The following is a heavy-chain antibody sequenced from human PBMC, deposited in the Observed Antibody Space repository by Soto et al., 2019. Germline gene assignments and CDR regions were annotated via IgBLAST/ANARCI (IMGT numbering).Heavy chain of an antibody. Sequence: QVQLQQWGAGLLKPSETLSLTCAVYGGSFSGYYWSWIRQPPGKGLEWIGEINHSGSTNYNPSLKSRVTISVDTSKNQFSLKLSSVTAADTAVYYCARGLLYYDFWSGYFNYYMDVWGKGTMVTVSS. J-gene: IGHJ6*03. D-gene: IGHD3-3*01. CDR3: ARGLLYYDFWSGYFNYYMDV. V-gene: IGHV4-34*01. CDR2: INHSGST. CDR1: GGSFSGYY.